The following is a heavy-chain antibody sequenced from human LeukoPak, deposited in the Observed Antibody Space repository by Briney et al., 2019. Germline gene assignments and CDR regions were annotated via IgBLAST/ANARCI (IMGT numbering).Heavy chain of an antibody. Sequence: SETLSLTCAVYGGSFSGYYWSWIRQPPGKGLEWTGEINHSGSTNYNPSLKSRVTISVDTSKNQFSLKLSSVTAADTAVYYCARTVSMAARTPYNWFDPWGQGTLVTVSS. CDR2: INHSGST. J-gene: IGHJ5*02. V-gene: IGHV4-34*01. D-gene: IGHD4-11*01. CDR3: ARTVSMAARTPYNWFDP. CDR1: GGSFSGYY.